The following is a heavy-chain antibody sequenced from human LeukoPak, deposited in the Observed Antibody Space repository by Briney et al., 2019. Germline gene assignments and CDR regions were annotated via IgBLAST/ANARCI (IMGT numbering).Heavy chain of an antibody. CDR3: ARASKIFGHLAY. CDR2: IYYSGST. D-gene: IGHD3-3*01. V-gene: IGHV4-39*07. CDR1: GGSISGTPYY. Sequence: SETLSLTCAISGGSISGTPYYWGWIRQPPGKGLEWIGSIYYSGSTYYNPSLKSRLTISVDTSKNQFSLKLSSVTAADTAVYYCARASKIFGHLAYWGRGTLVPGSS. J-gene: IGHJ4*02.